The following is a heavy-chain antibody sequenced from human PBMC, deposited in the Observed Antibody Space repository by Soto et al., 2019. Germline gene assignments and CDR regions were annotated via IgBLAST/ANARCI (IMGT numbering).Heavy chain of an antibody. CDR1: GGSFSTYR. J-gene: IGHJ5*01. CDR3: AGEPYGVGFDS. CDR2: IIPITGIT. V-gene: IGHV1-69*04. D-gene: IGHD2-15*01. Sequence: QVQLVQSGAEVKKPGSSVKVSCKASGGSFSTYRLSWLRQAPGQVPELMGRIIPITGITNYAQKFEARVTLIADKSTSTVVRDLSSLRSDDTAVYDCAGEPYGVGFDSWGHGTLVTVSS.